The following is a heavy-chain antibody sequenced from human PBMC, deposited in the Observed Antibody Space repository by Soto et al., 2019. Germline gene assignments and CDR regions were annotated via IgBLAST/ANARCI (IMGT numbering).Heavy chain of an antibody. CDR2: FDPEDGET. CDR1: GYTLTELS. Sequence: QVQLVQSGAEVKKPGASVKVSCKVSGYTLTELSMHWVRQAPGKGLEWMGGFDPEDGETIYAQKFQGRVTMTENTSTDTAYMELSSLRSEDTAVYYCATNPVAAAGDPRLTPHYYYYGMDVWGQGTTVTVSS. D-gene: IGHD6-13*01. J-gene: IGHJ6*02. CDR3: ATNPVAAAGDPRLTPHYYYYGMDV. V-gene: IGHV1-24*01.